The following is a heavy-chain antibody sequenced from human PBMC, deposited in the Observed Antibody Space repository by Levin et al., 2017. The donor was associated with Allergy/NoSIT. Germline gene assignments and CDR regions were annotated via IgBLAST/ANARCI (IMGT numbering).Heavy chain of an antibody. CDR3: ARRAEGYCTLTTCPTPFDY. CDR1: GYTFITHS. V-gene: IGHV1-3*01. D-gene: IGHD2-8*01. CDR2: INGGNGDT. J-gene: IGHJ4*02. Sequence: ASVKVSCTASGYTFITHSIHWVRQAPGQRLEWMGWINGGNGDTKHAQKFQGRVTITRDKSAGTAYMELSSLRSEDTAMYYCARRAEGYCTLTTCPTPFDYWGQGTLVTVSS.